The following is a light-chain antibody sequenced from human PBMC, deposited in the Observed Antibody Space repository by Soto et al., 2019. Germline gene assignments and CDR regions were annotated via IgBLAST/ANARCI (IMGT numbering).Light chain of an antibody. Sequence: QSALTQPPSASGSPGQSVTISCTGTSSDIGAYNYVSWYQQHPGKVPKLIIHEVTQRPSGVPDRFSASKSGNTASLTASGLQAEDEADYYCSSHGGADNFYVFGTGTKVTVL. CDR1: SSDIGAYNY. CDR3: SSHGGADNFYV. CDR2: EVT. J-gene: IGLJ1*01. V-gene: IGLV2-8*01.